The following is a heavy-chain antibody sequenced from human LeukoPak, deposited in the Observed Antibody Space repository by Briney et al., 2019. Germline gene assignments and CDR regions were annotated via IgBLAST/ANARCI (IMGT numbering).Heavy chain of an antibody. CDR1: GFTFSSYA. V-gene: IGHV3-23*01. CDR2: ISGSGGST. Sequence: GGSLRLSCAASGFTFSSYAMSWVRQAPGKGLEWVSAISGSGGSTYYADSVKGRFTISRDNSKNTLYLQMNSLRAEDTAVYYCARRSSGWYDPYYFDYWGQGTLVTVSS. D-gene: IGHD6-19*01. J-gene: IGHJ4*02. CDR3: ARRSSGWYDPYYFDY.